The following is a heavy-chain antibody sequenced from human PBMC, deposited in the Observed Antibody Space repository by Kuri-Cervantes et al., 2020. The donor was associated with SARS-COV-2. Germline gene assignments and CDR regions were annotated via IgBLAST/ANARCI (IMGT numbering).Heavy chain of an antibody. CDR3: ARDLGDGYNYYYYYGMDV. D-gene: IGHD5-24*01. CDR1: GGTLSGYA. CDR2: IIPLLGMA. Sequence: SVKVSCKASGGTLSGYAIVWVRQAPGQGLEWMGGIIPLLGMANYAQRFQGRVTITADKSTSTAYMELSSLRSEDTAVYYCARDLGDGYNYYYYYGMDVWGQGTTVTVSS. J-gene: IGHJ6*02. V-gene: IGHV1-69*10.